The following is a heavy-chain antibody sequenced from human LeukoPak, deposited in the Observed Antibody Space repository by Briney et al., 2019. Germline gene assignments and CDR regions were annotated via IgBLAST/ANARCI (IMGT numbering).Heavy chain of an antibody. V-gene: IGHV4-31*03. CDR1: GGSISSGGYY. Sequence: PSQTLSLTCTVSGGSISSGGYYWSWIRQHPGKGLEWIGYIYYSGSTYYNPSLKSRVTISVDTSKNQFSLKLSSVTAADTAVYYCARDPFPTTVRGVTKTAGYWYFDLWGRGTLVTVSS. CDR3: ARDPFPTTVRGVTKTAGYWYFDL. D-gene: IGHD3-10*01. J-gene: IGHJ2*01. CDR2: IYYSGST.